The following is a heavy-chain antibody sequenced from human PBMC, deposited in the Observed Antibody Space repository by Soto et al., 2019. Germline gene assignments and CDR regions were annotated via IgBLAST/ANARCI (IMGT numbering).Heavy chain of an antibody. CDR1: GFTFSSYG. Sequence: QVQLVESGGGVVQPGRSLRLSCAASGFTFSSYGMHWVRQAPGKGLEWVAVIWYDGSNKYYADSVKGRFTISRDNSKNTLYLQMNSLRAEDTAVYYCARDGANYYYDSSGYYYDYWDQGTLVTVSS. D-gene: IGHD3-22*01. J-gene: IGHJ4*02. V-gene: IGHV3-33*01. CDR2: IWYDGSNK. CDR3: ARDGANYYYDSSGYYYDY.